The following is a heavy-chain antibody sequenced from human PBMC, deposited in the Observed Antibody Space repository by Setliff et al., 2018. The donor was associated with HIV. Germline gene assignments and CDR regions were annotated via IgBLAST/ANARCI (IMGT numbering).Heavy chain of an antibody. J-gene: IGHJ2*01. CDR1: GGSINSGTYY. Sequence: PSETLSLTCTVSGGSINSGTYYWSWIRQPAGKGLEWIGRVYNSGSANYNPSLTSRVTMSVDTSNNQFSLNLNSLPAADTAIYYCARGAEYPHGYFGLWGRGTLVTVSS. V-gene: IGHV4-61*02. CDR2: VYNSGSA. CDR3: ARGAEYPHGYFGL.